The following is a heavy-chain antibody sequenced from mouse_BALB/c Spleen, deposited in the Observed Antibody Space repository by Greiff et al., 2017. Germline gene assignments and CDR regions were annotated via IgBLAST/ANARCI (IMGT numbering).Heavy chain of an antibody. CDR3: ARGGEFAY. J-gene: IGHJ3*01. Sequence: VQLHQSGAELVRPGVSVKISCKGSGYTFTDYAMHWVKQSHAKSLEWIGVISTYYGDASYNQKFKGKATMTVDKSSSTAYMELARLTSEDSTIYYCARGGEFAYWGQGTLVTVSA. CDR1: GYTFTDYA. V-gene: IGHV1S137*01. CDR2: ISTYYGDA.